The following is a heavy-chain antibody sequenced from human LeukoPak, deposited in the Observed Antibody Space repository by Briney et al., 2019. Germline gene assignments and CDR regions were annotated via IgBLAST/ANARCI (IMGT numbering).Heavy chain of an antibody. J-gene: IGHJ4*02. Sequence: GRSLRLSCAASGFSVSNKYMSWVRQAQGKGLEWVSVTYTGGDTYYADSVRGRFTISRDNSKNTVNLQMNSLRAEDTALYYCAGGQMFTSGGFDDWGQGTLVTVSS. CDR3: AGGQMFTSGGFDD. CDR1: GFSVSNKY. V-gene: IGHV3-53*01. D-gene: IGHD6-19*01. CDR2: TYTGGDT.